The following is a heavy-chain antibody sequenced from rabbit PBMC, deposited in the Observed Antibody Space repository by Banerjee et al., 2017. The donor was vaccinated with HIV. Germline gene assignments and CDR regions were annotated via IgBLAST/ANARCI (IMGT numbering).Heavy chain of an antibody. CDR3: ARRADYAGGGNFNL. D-gene: IGHD4-2*01. J-gene: IGHJ4*01. CDR2: IGTGSGTT. CDR1: GFSFSRYY. V-gene: IGHV1S45*01. Sequence: QDQLEESGGDLVKPEGSLTLTCTASGFSFSRYYICWVRQAPGKGLEWIACIGTGSGTTYYATWAKGRFTISKTSSTTVTLQMTSLTAADTATYFCARRADYAGGGNFNLWGPGTLVTVS.